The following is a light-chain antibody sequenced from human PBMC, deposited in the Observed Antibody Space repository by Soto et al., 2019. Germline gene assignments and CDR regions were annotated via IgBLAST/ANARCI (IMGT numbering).Light chain of an antibody. V-gene: IGLV2-14*01. CDR3: SSYTNINTRACV. CDR1: SGDIGSYNR. Sequence: QSVLTQPASVSGSPGQSITMSCIGTSGDIGSYNRVSWYQQHPGKAPKLIIYEVTDRPSGVSNRFSGSKSGNTASLTISGLQAEDEAEYYCSSYTNINTRACVFGTGTKVTVL. CDR2: EVT. J-gene: IGLJ1*01.